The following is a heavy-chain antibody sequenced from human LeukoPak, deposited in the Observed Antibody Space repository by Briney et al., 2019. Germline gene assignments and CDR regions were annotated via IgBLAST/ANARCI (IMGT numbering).Heavy chain of an antibody. J-gene: IGHJ4*02. CDR2: ISSSSSYT. Sequence: GGSLRLSCAASGFTFSDYYMSWIRQAPGKGLEWVSYISSSSSYTNYADSVKGRFTISRDNAKNSLYLPMNSLRAEDTAVYYCARVHRGKLSPVFDYWGQGTLVTVSS. V-gene: IGHV3-11*06. D-gene: IGHD3-16*02. CDR1: GFTFSDYY. CDR3: ARVHRGKLSPVFDY.